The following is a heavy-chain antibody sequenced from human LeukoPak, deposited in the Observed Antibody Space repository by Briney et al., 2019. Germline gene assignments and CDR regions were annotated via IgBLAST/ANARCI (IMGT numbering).Heavy chain of an antibody. D-gene: IGHD6-6*01. J-gene: IGHJ6*03. CDR3: ARGMAARPSGGRYYYYYMDV. V-gene: IGHV4-59*01. Sequence: SETLSLTCTVSGGSISSYYWSWIRQPPGKGLEWIGYIYYSGSTNYNPSLKSRVTISVDTSKNQFSLKLSSVTAADTAVYYCARGMAARPSGGRYYYYYMDVWGKGTTATVSS. CDR2: IYYSGST. CDR1: GGSISSYY.